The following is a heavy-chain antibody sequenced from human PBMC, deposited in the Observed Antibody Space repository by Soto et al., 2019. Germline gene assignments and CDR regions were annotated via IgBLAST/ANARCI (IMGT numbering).Heavy chain of an antibody. Sequence: QVQLQESGPGLVKPSQTLSLTCTVSGGSISSGGYYWSWIRQQPGKGLEWIGYIYYSGSTYYNPSFKSRVTMSVDQSKNQFSLKLSSVMAADTAVYYCASRYCSGGSCYWGFDPWGQGTLVTVSS. D-gene: IGHD2-15*01. J-gene: IGHJ5*02. CDR2: IYYSGST. CDR1: GGSISSGGYY. CDR3: ASRYCSGGSCYWGFDP. V-gene: IGHV4-31*03.